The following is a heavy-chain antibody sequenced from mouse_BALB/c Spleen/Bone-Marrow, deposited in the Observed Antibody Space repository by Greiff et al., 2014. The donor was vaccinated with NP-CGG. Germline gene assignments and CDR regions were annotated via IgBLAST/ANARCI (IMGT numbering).Heavy chain of an antibody. D-gene: IGHD1-2*01. J-gene: IGHJ4*01. CDR1: GYAFTNYL. V-gene: IGHV1-54*01. CDR2: INPGSGGT. Sequence: QVQLQQSGAELVRPGTSVKVSCKASGYAFTNYLIEWVKQRPGQGLEWIGVINPGSGGTNYSEKFKGKATLTADKSSSTAYMQLSSLTSDDSAVYFCARGGDYGFMDYWGQGTSVTVSS. CDR3: ARGGDYGFMDY.